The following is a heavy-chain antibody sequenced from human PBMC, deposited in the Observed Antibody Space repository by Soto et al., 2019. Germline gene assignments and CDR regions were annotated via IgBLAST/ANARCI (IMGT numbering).Heavy chain of an antibody. V-gene: IGHV1-18*01. D-gene: IGHD3-10*01. CDR1: GYTFTNYG. CDR2: INTYNGNT. CDR3: ARDWTYYYGSGSYSNFDY. J-gene: IGHJ4*02. Sequence: ASVKVSCKASGYTFTNYGISWVRQAPGQGLEWMGWINTYNGNTNHAQKLQGRVTMTTDTSTSTAYMELRSLRSDDTAVYYCARDWTYYYGSGSYSNFDYWGQGTLVTVSS.